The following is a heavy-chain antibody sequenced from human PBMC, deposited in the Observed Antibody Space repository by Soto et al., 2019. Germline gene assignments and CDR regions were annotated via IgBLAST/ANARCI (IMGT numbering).Heavy chain of an antibody. D-gene: IGHD2-8*01. CDR3: ATSMTLYG. V-gene: IGHV5-10-1*01. Sequence: GESLKISCKGHADNFTTFWINWVRQMPGRGLEWVGRIDPEDSHTNYSPSLRGHVTISVEKSISTAYLEWGSLKASDTAMYYCATSMTLYGWGPGTLVTVSS. J-gene: IGHJ4*02. CDR2: IDPEDSHT. CDR1: ADNFTTFW.